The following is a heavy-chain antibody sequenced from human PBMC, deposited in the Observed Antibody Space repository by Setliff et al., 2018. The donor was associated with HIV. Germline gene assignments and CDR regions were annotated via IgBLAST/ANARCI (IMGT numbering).Heavy chain of an antibody. CDR1: GFSLDTRGVG. D-gene: IGHD2-21*02. CDR3: AHVEGGGNSAYFDF. Sequence: SGPTLVNPTQTLTLTCSFSGFSLDTRGVGVTWIRQPPGKALEWLTIVYWDDDKRYSPSLKSRLSISKDTSKNQVVLTMTNMDPVDTATYYCAHVEGGGNSAYFDFWGQGTLVTVSS. CDR2: VYWDDDK. J-gene: IGHJ4*02. V-gene: IGHV2-5*02.